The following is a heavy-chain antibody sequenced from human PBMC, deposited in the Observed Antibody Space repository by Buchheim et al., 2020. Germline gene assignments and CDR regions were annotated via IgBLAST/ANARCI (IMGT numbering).Heavy chain of an antibody. J-gene: IGHJ6*02. V-gene: IGHV3-74*01. Sequence: EVQLVESGGGLVQPGGSLRLSCAASGFTFNTYWMHWVRQAPGKGLVWVSRINSVGSSTTYTDSVKGRFTVSRDNDTNTLYLQMNSLRAEDSAVYYCVRRGMDVWGQGTT. CDR1: GFTFNTYW. CDR3: VRRGMDV. D-gene: IGHD3-16*01. CDR2: INSVGSST.